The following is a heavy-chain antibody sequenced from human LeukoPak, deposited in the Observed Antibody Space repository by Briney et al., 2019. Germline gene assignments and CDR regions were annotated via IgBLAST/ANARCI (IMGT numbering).Heavy chain of an antibody. CDR2: IIPIFGTA. CDR1: GGTFSSYA. Sequence: GSSVKVSCKASGGTFSSYAISWVRQAPGQGLGWMGGIIPIFGTANYAQKFQGRVTITADESTSTAYMELSSLRSEDTAVYYCARLVRGVIPFDYWGQGTLVTVSS. J-gene: IGHJ4*02. CDR3: ARLVRGVIPFDY. D-gene: IGHD3-10*01. V-gene: IGHV1-69*01.